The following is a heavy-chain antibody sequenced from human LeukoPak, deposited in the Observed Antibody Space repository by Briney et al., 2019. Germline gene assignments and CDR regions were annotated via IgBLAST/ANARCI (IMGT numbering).Heavy chain of an antibody. V-gene: IGHV3-23*01. J-gene: IGHJ4*02. CDR3: AKGAHTMMLVVVES. Sequence: PGGSLRLSCAASGFNFNIYAMNWVRQAPGKGLEGVAGIVGSGCGSYYADSVKGRFTISRDNSKNTLYLQMNSLRAEDTAVYYCAKGAHTMMLVVVESWGEGALVTVSS. CDR2: IVGSGCGS. D-gene: IGHD3-22*01. CDR1: GFNFNIYA.